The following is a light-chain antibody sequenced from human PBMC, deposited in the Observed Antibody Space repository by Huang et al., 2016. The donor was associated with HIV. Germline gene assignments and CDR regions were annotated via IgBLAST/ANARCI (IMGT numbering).Light chain of an antibody. J-gene: IGKJ1*01. CDR2: WES. CDR1: QNLLYNSNNKNY. CDR3: QQYYSSLWT. V-gene: IGKV4-1*01. Sequence: DIVMTQSPDIVTVSLGERATIHCKSSQNLLYNSNNKNYLNWYQQKPGQPPRLLIYWESVRESGVPDRFSGSGSGTNFTLNINSLQAEDVAVYYCQQYYSSLWTFGQGTKVEIK.